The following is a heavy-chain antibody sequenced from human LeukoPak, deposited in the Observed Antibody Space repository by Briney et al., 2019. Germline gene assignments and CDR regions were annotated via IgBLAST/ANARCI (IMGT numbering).Heavy chain of an antibody. J-gene: IGHJ2*01. Sequence: GRSLSLSCAASGFTFFTYAMHWVRQAPGKGLEWVSSISSSSSYIYYADSVKGRFTISRDNAKNSLYLQMNSLRAEDTAVYYCARDPTGFWYFDLWGRGTLVTVSS. CDR2: ISSSSSYI. V-gene: IGHV3-21*01. CDR3: ARDPTGFWYFDL. CDR1: GFTFFTYA.